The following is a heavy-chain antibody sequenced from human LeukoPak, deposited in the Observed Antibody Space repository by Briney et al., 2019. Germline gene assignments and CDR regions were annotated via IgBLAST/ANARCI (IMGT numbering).Heavy chain of an antibody. CDR3: TRRFQNALRSVSDDAFDI. CDR2: LNWDGSDT. CDR1: GFSFRSYW. D-gene: IGHD3-3*01. V-gene: IGHV3-74*01. Sequence: PGGSLRLSCATSGFSFRSYWMHWVRQAPGKGLVWVSCLNWDGSDTAYADSVKGRFTISRDNAKNTLYLQMNSLRAEDTAVYYCTRRFQNALRSVSDDAFDIWGQGTTVIVSS. J-gene: IGHJ3*02.